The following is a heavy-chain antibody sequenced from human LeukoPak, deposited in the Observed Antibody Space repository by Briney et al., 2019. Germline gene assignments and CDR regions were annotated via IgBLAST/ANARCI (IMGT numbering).Heavy chain of an antibody. V-gene: IGHV3-21*01. Sequence: GGSLRLSCAGSGFNFFDNSMHWVRQAPGRGLEWVSSISSSKTYIYYRDSVKGRFTISRDNAKNSLFLQMNSLRVEDTAVYFCARGYCSGTSCYMFDSWGQGTRVIVSS. D-gene: IGHD2-2*01. CDR2: ISSSKTYI. CDR1: GFNFFDNS. CDR3: ARGYCSGTSCYMFDS. J-gene: IGHJ4*02.